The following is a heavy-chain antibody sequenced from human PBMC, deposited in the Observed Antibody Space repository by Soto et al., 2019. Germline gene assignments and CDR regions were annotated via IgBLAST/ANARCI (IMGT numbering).Heavy chain of an antibody. CDR2: TYFRSRWYN. CDR1: GDSVSSNSAA. Sequence: SQTLSLTCAISGDSVSSNSAAWNWIRQSPSRGLEWLGRTYFRSRWYNDYAVSVKSRITINPDTSKNQFSLQLNSVTPEDTAVYYCARDLLPHINGITSWFYTWGQGTLVTAPQ. CDR3: ARDLLPHINGITSWFYT. J-gene: IGHJ5*01. V-gene: IGHV6-1*01. D-gene: IGHD1-7*01.